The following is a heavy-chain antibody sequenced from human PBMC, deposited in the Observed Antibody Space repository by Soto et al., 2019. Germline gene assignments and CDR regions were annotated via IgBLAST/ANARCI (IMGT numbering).Heavy chain of an antibody. CDR1: GFTFSSYG. CDR2: ISYDGSNK. Sequence: XGSLRLSCAASGFTFSSYGMHWVRQAPGKGLEWVAVISYDGSNKYYADSVKGRFTISRDNSKNTLYLQMNSLRAEDTAVYYCAKEDSSGWYSAFDYWGQGTLVTVSS. D-gene: IGHD6-19*01. V-gene: IGHV3-30*18. CDR3: AKEDSSGWYSAFDY. J-gene: IGHJ4*02.